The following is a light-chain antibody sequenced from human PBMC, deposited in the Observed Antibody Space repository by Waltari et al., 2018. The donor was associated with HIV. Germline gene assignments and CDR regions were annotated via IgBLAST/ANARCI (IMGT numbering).Light chain of an antibody. CDR3: VAWDDSLRGVV. CDR2: RNT. V-gene: IGLV1-47*01. CDR1: TSNIGSND. J-gene: IGLJ2*01. Sequence: SVPTPPPSASGTPGPWVTSPCSGRTSNIGSNDVFWYQHHPGAAPKLLIHRNTQRPSGVPDRFSGATSGTSASLAISGLRSEDEADYYCVAWDDSLRGVVFGGGTKVAAL.